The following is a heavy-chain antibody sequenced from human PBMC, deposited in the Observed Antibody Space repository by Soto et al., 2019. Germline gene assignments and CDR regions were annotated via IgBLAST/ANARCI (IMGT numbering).Heavy chain of an antibody. V-gene: IGHV5-51*01. D-gene: IGHD3-10*01. CDR1: GYSFTSYW. CDR2: IYPGDSDT. Sequence: GESLKISCKGSGYSFTSYWIGWVRQMPGKGLEWMGIIYPGDSDTRYSPSFQGQVTISADKSISTAYLQWSSLKASDTAMYYRARHDRLLWVGEPTPLEPNYYGMDVWGQGTTVTVSS. CDR3: ARHDRLLWVGEPTPLEPNYYGMDV. J-gene: IGHJ6*02.